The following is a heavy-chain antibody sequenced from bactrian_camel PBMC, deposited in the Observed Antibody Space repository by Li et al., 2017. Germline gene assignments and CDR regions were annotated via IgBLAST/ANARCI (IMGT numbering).Heavy chain of an antibody. J-gene: IGHJ6*01. V-gene: IGHV3S53*01. Sequence: HVQLVESGGGSVQAGGSLRLTCVASGYTSGTMGWFRQASGKEREGVAGIDRAGSTMYADSVKGRFTISKDNAKNTVYLQMNSLKLEDTAVYYCAADCTVVAGAVYADFGYWGQGTQVTVS. CDR1: GYTSGT. CDR2: IDRAGST. CDR3: AADCTVVAGAVYADFGY. D-gene: IGHD6*01.